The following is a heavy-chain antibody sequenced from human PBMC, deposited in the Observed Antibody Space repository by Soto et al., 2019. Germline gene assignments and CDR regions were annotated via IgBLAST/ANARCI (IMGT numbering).Heavy chain of an antibody. V-gene: IGHV1-8*01. CDR3: ARRAETNGWNGFGADKYYFDF. J-gene: IGHJ4*02. Sequence: QVQLVQSGAEVRKPGASVKVSCEASGYTFTRYDIYWVRQATGQGLEWMGWMNPNTGNSGYAQKFQGRVTVTSDTSINTAYMELSSLRSEDTAVYYCARRAETNGWNGFGADKYYFDFWGQGTLVAVSS. CDR1: GYTFTRYD. CDR2: MNPNTGNS. D-gene: IGHD1-1*01.